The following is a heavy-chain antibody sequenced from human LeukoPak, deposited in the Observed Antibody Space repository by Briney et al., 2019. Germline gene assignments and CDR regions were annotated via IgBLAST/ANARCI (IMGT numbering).Heavy chain of an antibody. D-gene: IGHD3-3*01. J-gene: IGHJ4*02. CDR1: GFTFRSYA. V-gene: IGHV3-23*01. CDR3: ANGYDFWSGYYFDY. CDR2: ISGSGGST. Sequence: GGSLRLSCAASGFTFRSYAMTWVRQAPGKGLEWVSGISGSGGSTYYADSVKGRFTISRDNSKNTLYLQMNSLRAEDTAVYYCANGYDFWSGYYFDYWGQGTLVTVSS.